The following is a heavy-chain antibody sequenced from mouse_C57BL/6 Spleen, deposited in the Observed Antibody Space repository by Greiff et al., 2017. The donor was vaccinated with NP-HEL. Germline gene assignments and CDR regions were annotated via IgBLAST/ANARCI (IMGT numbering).Heavy chain of an antibody. D-gene: IGHD1-1*01. V-gene: IGHV2-2*01. Sequence: VQLQQSGPGLVQPSQSLSITCTVSGFSLTSYGVHWVRQSPGKGLEWLGVIWSGGSTDYNAAFISRLSISKDNSKSQVFFKMNSLQADDTAIYYCARKDPYYYGSRGYAMDYWGQGTSVTVSS. CDR1: GFSLTSYG. CDR3: ARKDPYYYGSRGYAMDY. CDR2: IWSGGST. J-gene: IGHJ4*01.